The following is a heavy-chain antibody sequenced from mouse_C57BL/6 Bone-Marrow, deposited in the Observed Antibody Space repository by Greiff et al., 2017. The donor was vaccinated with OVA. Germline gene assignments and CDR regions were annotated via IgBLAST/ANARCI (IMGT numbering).Heavy chain of an antibody. CDR3: ARRNYYGSLWYFEV. CDR2: IYPRSGNT. J-gene: IGHJ1*03. CDR1: GYTFTSYG. D-gene: IGHD1-1*01. Sequence: QVQLKESGAELARPGASVKLSCKASGYTFTSYGISWVKQRTGQGLEWIGEIYPRSGNTYYNEKFKGKATLTADKSSSTAYMELRSLTSEDSAVYCGARRNYYGSLWYFEVWGTGTTVTVSS. V-gene: IGHV1-81*01.